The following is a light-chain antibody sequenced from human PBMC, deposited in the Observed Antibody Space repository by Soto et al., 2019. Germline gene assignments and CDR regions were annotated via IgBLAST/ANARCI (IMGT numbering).Light chain of an antibody. CDR2: GTS. Sequence: EIVLTQSPGPLSLSPGERATHSCRASQSVSSSYLAWYQQKPGQGPRLLIYGTSSRATAIPDRFSGSGSGTDFTLTISRLEPEDVAVYYCQQYGSTSWTFGQWTKVDIK. V-gene: IGKV3-20*01. CDR1: QSVSSSY. J-gene: IGKJ1*01. CDR3: QQYGSTSWT.